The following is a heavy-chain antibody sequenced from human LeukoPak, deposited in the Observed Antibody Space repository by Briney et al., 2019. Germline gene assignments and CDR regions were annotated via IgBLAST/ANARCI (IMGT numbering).Heavy chain of an antibody. J-gene: IGHJ4*02. Sequence: PSETLSLTCTVSGGSISSYYWSWIRQPPGKGLEWIGYIYYSGSTNYNPSFKSRVTISVDTSKNQFSLKLSSVTAADTAVYYCARSYGDYCDYWGQGTLVTVSS. D-gene: IGHD4-17*01. CDR1: GGSISSYY. V-gene: IGHV4-59*01. CDR3: ARSYGDYCDY. CDR2: IYYSGST.